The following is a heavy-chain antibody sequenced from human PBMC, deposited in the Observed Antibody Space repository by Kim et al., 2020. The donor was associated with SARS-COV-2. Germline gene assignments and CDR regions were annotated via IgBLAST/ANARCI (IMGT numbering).Heavy chain of an antibody. J-gene: IGHJ4*02. Sequence: SQTLSLTCAISGDSASSYSAAWNWIRQSPSRGLEWLGRTYYRSKWYNEYALSVKGRIIINPDTSKNQFSLQLNSVTPEDTAVYYCVREYYYDSSGYRIDYWGQGTLVTVSS. CDR1: GDSASSYSAA. V-gene: IGHV6-1*01. D-gene: IGHD3-22*01. CDR3: VREYYYDSSGYRIDY. CDR2: TYYRSKWYN.